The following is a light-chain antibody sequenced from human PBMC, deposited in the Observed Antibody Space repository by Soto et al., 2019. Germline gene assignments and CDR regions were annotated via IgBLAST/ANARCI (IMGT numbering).Light chain of an antibody. CDR2: EGH. Sequence: QSVLAQPASVSGSPGQSITISCTGASGYVGTYSLVSWYQQHPGKAPKVVIYEGHKRPSGVPDRFSGSTSVNTASLTISGLQTDDEADYYCCLYVGATTYVFANGTKVIVL. CDR3: CLYVGATTYV. CDR1: SGYVGTYSL. V-gene: IGLV2-23*01. J-gene: IGLJ1*01.